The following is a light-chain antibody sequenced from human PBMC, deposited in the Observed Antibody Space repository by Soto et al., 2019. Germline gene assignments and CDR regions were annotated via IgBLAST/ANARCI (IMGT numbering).Light chain of an antibody. CDR2: DAS. J-gene: IGKJ1*01. CDR1: QSVSSY. V-gene: IGKV3-11*01. Sequence: EIVLTQSPATLSLSPGERATLSCRASQSVSSYLAWYQQKPGQVPRLLIYDASNRATGIPARFCGRGSGTDFTPAITSLEPEDFGVYYCKQRRHWPSWTFGQGTKVEIK. CDR3: KQRRHWPSWT.